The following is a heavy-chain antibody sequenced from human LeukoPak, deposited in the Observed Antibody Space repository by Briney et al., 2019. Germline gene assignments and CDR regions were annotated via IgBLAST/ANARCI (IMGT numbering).Heavy chain of an antibody. CDR1: GGSFSSYY. D-gene: IGHD3-22*01. J-gene: IGHJ4*02. CDR2: INHSGST. Sequence: PSETLSLTCAVYGGSFSSYYWSWIRQPPGKGPEWIGEINHSGSTNYNPSLKSRVTISVDTSKNQFSLKLSSVTAADTAVYYCARGGDGATYYYDSSGYWDYWGQGTLVTVSS. CDR3: ARGGDGATYYYDSSGYWDY. V-gene: IGHV4-34*01.